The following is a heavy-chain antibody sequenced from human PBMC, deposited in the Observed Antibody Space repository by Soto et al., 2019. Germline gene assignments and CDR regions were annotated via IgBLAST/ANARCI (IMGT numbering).Heavy chain of an antibody. CDR1: GYTFTTNG. J-gene: IGHJ6*02. D-gene: IGHD3-16*01. CDR3: AREGEMPYYYYGLDV. Sequence: QVQLVQSGAEVRKPGASVKVSCEASGYTFTTNGISWVRQAPGRGLEWMGWISGYNGHTKYAQKFQGRVTMTTDTSTSTVYMDLRSLRSDDTAVYYCAREGEMPYYYYGLDVWGQGTTVTVSS. V-gene: IGHV1-18*01. CDR2: ISGYNGHT.